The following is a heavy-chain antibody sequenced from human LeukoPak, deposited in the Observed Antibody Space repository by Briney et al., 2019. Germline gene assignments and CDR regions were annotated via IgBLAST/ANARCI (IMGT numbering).Heavy chain of an antibody. CDR2: ISGSGGST. D-gene: IGHD5-12*01. V-gene: IGHV3-23*01. CDR1: GFTFSTYA. CDR3: AKPYSGYDYLFAY. Sequence: GGSLRLSCAASGFTFSTYAMHWVRQAPGKGLEWVSAISGSGGSTYYADSVKGRFTISRDNSKNTLYLQMNSLRAEDTAVYYCAKPYSGYDYLFAYWGQGTLVTVSS. J-gene: IGHJ4*02.